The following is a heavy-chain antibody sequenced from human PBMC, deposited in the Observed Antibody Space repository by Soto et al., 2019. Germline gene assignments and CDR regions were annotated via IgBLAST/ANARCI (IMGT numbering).Heavy chain of an antibody. CDR2: IYLGDSDT. J-gene: IGHJ4*02. V-gene: IGHV5-51*01. Sequence: PGESLKISCKGSGYSFTSYWIGWVRQMPGKGLEWMGIIYLGDSDTRYSPSFQGQVTISADKSISTAYLQWSSLKASDTAMYYCARQPGNILRFLEWLFYFAYWGQGILVTVSS. CDR1: GYSFTSYW. CDR3: ARQPGNILRFLEWLFYFAY. D-gene: IGHD3-3*01.